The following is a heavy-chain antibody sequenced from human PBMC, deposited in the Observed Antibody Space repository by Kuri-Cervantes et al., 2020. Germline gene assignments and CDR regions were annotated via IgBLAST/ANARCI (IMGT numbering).Heavy chain of an antibody. D-gene: IGHD6-13*01. CDR1: GFTFRSYE. CDR2: ISSSGSTK. Sequence: GGSLRLSCAASGFTFRSYEMNWVRQAPGKGLEWVSYISSSGSTKYYADSVKGRFTISRDNAKNSLYLQMNSLRAEDTAVYYCAREQGAAGTVFYYYGMDDWGQGTTVTVSS. J-gene: IGHJ6*02. V-gene: IGHV3-48*03. CDR3: AREQGAAGTVFYYYGMDD.